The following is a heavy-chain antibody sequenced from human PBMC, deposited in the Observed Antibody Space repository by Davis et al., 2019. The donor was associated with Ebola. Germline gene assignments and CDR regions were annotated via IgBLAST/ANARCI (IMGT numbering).Heavy chain of an antibody. CDR1: GYSFTSYW. CDR2: IYPGDSDT. J-gene: IGHJ4*02. V-gene: IGHV5-51*01. Sequence: GESLKTPCMGSGYSFTSYWIGWVRQMSGKGLAWMGIIYPGDSDTRYSPSFQGHVPISADKSISTAYLLWSSLKASDTAMYYCARLRLSRDGYPEYFDYWGQGTLVTVSA. D-gene: IGHD5-24*01. CDR3: ARLRLSRDGYPEYFDY.